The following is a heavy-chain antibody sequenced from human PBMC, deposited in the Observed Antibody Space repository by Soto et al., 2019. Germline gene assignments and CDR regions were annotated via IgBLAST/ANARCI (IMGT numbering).Heavy chain of an antibody. V-gene: IGHV4-34*01. CDR2: INHSGST. J-gene: IGHJ6*03. CDR1: GGSFSGYY. CDR3: ARSAFWYYYGSGSYYNLSYYYYMDV. Sequence: SETLSLTCAVYGGSFSGYYWSWIRQPPGKGLEWIGEINHSGSTNYNPSLKSRVTISVDTSKNQFSLKLSSVTAADTAVYYCARSAFWYYYGSGSYYNLSYYYYMDVWGKGTTVTVSS. D-gene: IGHD3-10*01.